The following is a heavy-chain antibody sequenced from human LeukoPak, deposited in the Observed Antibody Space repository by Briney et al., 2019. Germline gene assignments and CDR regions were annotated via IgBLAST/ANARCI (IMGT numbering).Heavy chain of an antibody. D-gene: IGHD5-18*01. V-gene: IGHV3-23*01. J-gene: IGHJ4*02. CDR1: GFTFSSYA. Sequence: GGSLRLSCAASGFTFSSYAMSWVRQAPGKGLEWVSVIGGSGGTTYYADSVKGRFTISRDYSKNTLYLQMNSLRDEDTAIYYCARDLDTPMVSYCFGYWGQGTLVTISS. CDR2: IGGSGGTT. CDR3: ARDLDTPMVSYCFGY.